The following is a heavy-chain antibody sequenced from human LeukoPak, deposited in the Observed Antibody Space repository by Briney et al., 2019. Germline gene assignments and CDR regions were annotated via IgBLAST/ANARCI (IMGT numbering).Heavy chain of an antibody. Sequence: PGWSLRLSCAASGFTFSSYAMNWVRQAPGKGLEWVSAISDSGGSTYYADSVKGRFTISRDNSKNTLYLQMHSLRAEDTAVYYCAKSPTGDQLLYCDYWGQGTLVTVSS. J-gene: IGHJ4*02. CDR3: AKSPTGDQLLYCDY. CDR2: ISDSGGST. D-gene: IGHD2-2*01. V-gene: IGHV3-23*01. CDR1: GFTFSSYA.